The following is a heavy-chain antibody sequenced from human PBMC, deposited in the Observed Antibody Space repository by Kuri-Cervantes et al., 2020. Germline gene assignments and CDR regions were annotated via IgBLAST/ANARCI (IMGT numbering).Heavy chain of an antibody. J-gene: IGHJ4*02. CDR1: GYTFTGYY. CDR3: ARDGTGVVRDQPSDF. Sequence: ASVKVSCKASGYTFTGYYMHWVRRAPGQGLEWMGWINPNSGGTNYAQNFQGRVTMTRDTSISTAYMELTRLRSDDTAVYYCARDGTGVVRDQPSDFWGQGTLVTVSS. D-gene: IGHD1-1*01. CDR2: INPNSGGT. V-gene: IGHV1-2*02.